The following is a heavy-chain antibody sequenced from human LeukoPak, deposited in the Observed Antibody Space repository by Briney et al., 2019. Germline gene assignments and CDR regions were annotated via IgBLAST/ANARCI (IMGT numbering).Heavy chain of an antibody. J-gene: IGHJ6*02. CDR3: ARACPVRLGESSLSYYYYYGMDV. Sequence: ASVKVSCKASGYTFTSYGISWVRQAPGQGLEWMGWISAYNGNTSYAQKLQGRVTMTTDTSTSTAYMELRSLRSDDTAVYYCARACPVRLGESSLSYYYYYGMDVWGQGTTVTVSS. V-gene: IGHV1-18*01. D-gene: IGHD3-16*02. CDR1: GYTFTSYG. CDR2: ISAYNGNT.